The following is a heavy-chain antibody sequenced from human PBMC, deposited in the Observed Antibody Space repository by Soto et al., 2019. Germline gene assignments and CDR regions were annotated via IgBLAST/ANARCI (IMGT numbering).Heavy chain of an antibody. V-gene: IGHV4-59*01. CDR1: GGSITSFY. CDR3: AREGNGWYYSDY. J-gene: IGHJ4*02. Sequence: SETLSLTCTVSGGSITSFYWSWIRQTPGKGLEWIGHISYTGSTNYNPSLKSRVTIAVDTSKNQFSLNLTSVTAADTAVYYCAREGNGWYYSDYWGQGALGTVS. CDR2: ISYTGST. D-gene: IGHD6-19*01.